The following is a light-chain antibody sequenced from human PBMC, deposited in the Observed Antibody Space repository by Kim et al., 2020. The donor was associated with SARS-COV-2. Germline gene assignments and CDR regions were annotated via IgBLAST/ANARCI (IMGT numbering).Light chain of an antibody. Sequence: KSISISCTRRSGSMAKYVQLYQQPPGSSPTTVIYEFNQRPSGVPDRFSGSIDGSSSSASLTISGLKTEDEADYYCQSYDSSSRNWVFGGGTQLTVL. V-gene: IGLV6-57*01. CDR2: EFN. CDR1: SGSMAKY. J-gene: IGLJ3*02. CDR3: QSYDSSSRNWV.